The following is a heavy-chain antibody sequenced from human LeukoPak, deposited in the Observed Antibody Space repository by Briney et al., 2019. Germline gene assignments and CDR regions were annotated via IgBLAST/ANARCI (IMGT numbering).Heavy chain of an antibody. CDR2: MNPNSGKT. J-gene: IGHJ4*02. V-gene: IGHV1-8*01. CDR3: ARGGCSDGRPDY. CDR1: GYTFTSYD. D-gene: IGHD4/OR15-4a*01. Sequence: ASVKVSCKASGYTFTSYDINWVRQATGQGLEWMGWMNPNSGKTGYAQKFQGRVTMTRNTSISTAYMELSSLRSEDTAVYYCARGGCSDGRPDYWGQGTLVTVSS.